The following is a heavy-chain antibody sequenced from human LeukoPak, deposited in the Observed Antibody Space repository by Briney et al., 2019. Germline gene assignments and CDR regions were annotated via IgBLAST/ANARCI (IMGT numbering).Heavy chain of an antibody. CDR1: GGSISSSSYY. D-gene: IGHD7-27*01. CDR2: IYYSGST. Sequence: PSETLSLTCTVSGGSISSSSYYWGWIRQPPGKGLEWIGSIYYSGSTYYNPSLTSRVTISVDTSKNQFSLKLSSVTAADTAVYYCARVTGGAYFDYWGQGTLVTVSS. CDR3: ARVTGGAYFDY. V-gene: IGHV4-39*07. J-gene: IGHJ4*02.